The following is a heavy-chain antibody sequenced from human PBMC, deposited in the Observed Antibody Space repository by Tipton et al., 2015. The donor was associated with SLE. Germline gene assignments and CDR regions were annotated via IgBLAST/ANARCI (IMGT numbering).Heavy chain of an antibody. Sequence: TLSLTCTVSGGSISSTSYYWGWIRQPPGKGLEWIGSIYYSGSTYYNPSLKSRVTISLDTSKNQFSLKLSSVTAADTAVYYCAADYYYDSSGYYYIWGQGTLVTVSS. V-gene: IGHV4-39*01. J-gene: IGHJ4*02. CDR1: GGSISSTSYY. CDR2: IYYSGST. CDR3: AADYYYDSSGYYYI. D-gene: IGHD3-22*01.